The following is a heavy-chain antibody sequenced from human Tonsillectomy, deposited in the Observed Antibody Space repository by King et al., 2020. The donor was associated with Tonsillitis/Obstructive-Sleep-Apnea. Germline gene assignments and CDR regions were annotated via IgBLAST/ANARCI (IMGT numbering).Heavy chain of an antibody. CDR1: GYTFTNST. Sequence: VQLVESGSELKKPGASVKVSCKASGYTFTNSTLHWVRQAPGQGLEWMGWINTNTGNPTYAQGFTGRFVFSLDPSVSTAYLQISSLQAEDAAVYYCARELIVEPAPYGWFDPWGQGTLVTVSS. CDR2: INTNTGNP. V-gene: IGHV7-4-1*02. J-gene: IGHJ5*02. CDR3: ARELIVEPAPYGWFDP. D-gene: IGHD2-2*01.